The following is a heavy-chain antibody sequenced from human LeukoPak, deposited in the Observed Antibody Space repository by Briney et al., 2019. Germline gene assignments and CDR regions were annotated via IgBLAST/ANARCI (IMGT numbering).Heavy chain of an antibody. CDR1: GYTFTSYG. J-gene: IGHJ4*02. Sequence: ASVKVSCKASGYTFTSYGISWVRQAPGQGLEWMGWISAYNGNTNYAQKLQGRVTMTTDTSTSTAYMELRSLRSDDTAVYYCARDTYCTNGVCYPDYWGQGTLVTVSS. CDR3: ARDTYCTNGVCYPDY. D-gene: IGHD2-8*01. V-gene: IGHV1-18*01. CDR2: ISAYNGNT.